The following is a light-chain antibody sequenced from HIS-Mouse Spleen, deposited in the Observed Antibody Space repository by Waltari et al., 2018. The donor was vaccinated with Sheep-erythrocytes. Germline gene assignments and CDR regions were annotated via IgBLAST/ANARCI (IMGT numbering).Light chain of an antibody. CDR1: KLGDKY. CDR2: QDS. V-gene: IGLV3-1*01. J-gene: IGLJ3*02. Sequence: SYELTQPPSVSVSPGQTASIPCSGDKLGDKYACCYQQKPGQSPVLVIYQDSKRPSGIPERFSGSNSGNTATLTISGTQAMDEADYYCQAWDSSTAWVFGGGTKLTVL. CDR3: QAWDSSTAWV.